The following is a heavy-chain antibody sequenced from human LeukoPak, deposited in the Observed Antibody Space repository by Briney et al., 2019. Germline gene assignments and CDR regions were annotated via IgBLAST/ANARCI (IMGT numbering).Heavy chain of an antibody. V-gene: IGHV3-21*01. CDR2: ISSSSSYI. J-gene: IGHJ4*02. Sequence: GGSLRLSCAASGFTFSSYSMNWVRQAPGKGLEWVSSISSSSSYIYYADSVKGRFTISRDNAKNSLYLQMNSLRAEDTAVYYCAKEPYLVVVAATLDYWGQGTLVTVSS. CDR1: GFTFSSYS. CDR3: AKEPYLVVVAATLDY. D-gene: IGHD2-15*01.